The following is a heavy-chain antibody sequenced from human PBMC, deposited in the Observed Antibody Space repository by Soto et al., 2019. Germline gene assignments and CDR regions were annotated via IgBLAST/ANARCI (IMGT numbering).Heavy chain of an antibody. CDR2: IYYSGST. CDR1: GGSVSSGSYY. V-gene: IGHV4-61*01. Sequence: PSETLSLTCTVSGGSVSSGSYYRSWIRQPPGKGLEWIGYIYYSGSTNYNPSLKSRVTISVDTSKNQFSLKLSSVTAADTAVYYCARYGKSRVSNWFDPWGQGTLVTVSS. CDR3: ARYGKSRVSNWFDP. J-gene: IGHJ5*02. D-gene: IGHD4-17*01.